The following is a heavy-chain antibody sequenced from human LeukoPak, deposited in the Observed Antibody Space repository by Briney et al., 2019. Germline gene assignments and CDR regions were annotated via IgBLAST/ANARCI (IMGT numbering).Heavy chain of an antibody. Sequence: GGSLRLSCAASGFTFSSYDMHWVRQATGKGLEWVSAIGTAGDTYYPGSVKGRFTISRENAKISLYLQMNSLRAGGTAVYYCARGVFYDSSGYYRRKYNWFDPWGQGTLVTVSS. D-gene: IGHD3-22*01. J-gene: IGHJ5*02. CDR2: IGTAGDT. CDR1: GFTFSSYD. CDR3: ARGVFYDSSGYYRRKYNWFDP. V-gene: IGHV3-13*04.